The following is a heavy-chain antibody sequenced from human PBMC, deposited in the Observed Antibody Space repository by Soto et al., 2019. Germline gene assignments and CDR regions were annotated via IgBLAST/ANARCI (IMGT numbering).Heavy chain of an antibody. J-gene: IGHJ3*02. Sequence: ASVKVSCKASGYTFTSYGINWVRQATGQGLEWMGWMNPNSGNTGYAQKFQGRVTMTRNTSISTAYMELSSLISEDTAVYYCAIFVSSSWYKGAFDIWGQGTMVTVSS. CDR1: GYTFTSYG. D-gene: IGHD6-13*01. V-gene: IGHV1-8*01. CDR3: AIFVSSSWYKGAFDI. CDR2: MNPNSGNT.